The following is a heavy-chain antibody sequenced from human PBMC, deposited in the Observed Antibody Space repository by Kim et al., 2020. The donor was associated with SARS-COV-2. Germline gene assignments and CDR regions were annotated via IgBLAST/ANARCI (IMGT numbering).Heavy chain of an antibody. J-gene: IGHJ5*02. D-gene: IGHD2-2*01. V-gene: IGHV1-69*01. CDR3: ARGSVVPANVDWFDP. Sequence: KFQGRVTITADESTSTAYMEVSSLRSEDTAVYYCARGSVVPANVDWFDPWGQGTLVTASS.